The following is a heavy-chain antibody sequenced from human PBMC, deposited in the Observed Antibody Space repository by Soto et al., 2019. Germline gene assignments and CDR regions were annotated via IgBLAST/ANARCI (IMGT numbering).Heavy chain of an antibody. D-gene: IGHD2-21*01. V-gene: IGHV3-15*01. CDR3: TTVFLWSYYFDN. CDR2: IKKETDGGTT. J-gene: IGHJ4*02. Sequence: EVQLVESGGGLVKPGGSLRLSCAGSGFTFNNAWMSWVRQAPGKGLEWVDRIKKETDGGTTDYAASVKGRFSISRDDSKNTVFLQMNSLRTEDTDVYYCTTVFLWSYYFDNWGPGTLVTVSS. CDR1: GFTFNNAW.